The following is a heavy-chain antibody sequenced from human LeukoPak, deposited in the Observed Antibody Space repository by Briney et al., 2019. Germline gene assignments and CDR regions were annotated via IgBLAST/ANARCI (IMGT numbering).Heavy chain of an antibody. CDR2: ISWNSGSI. V-gene: IGHV3-9*01. J-gene: IGHJ4*02. D-gene: IGHD6-25*01. CDR3: AKVRSGGNFDY. Sequence: GRSLRLSCAASGFTFDDYAMHWVRQAPGKGLEWVSGISWNSGSIGCADSVKGRFTISRDNAKNSLYLQMNSLRAEDTALYYCAKVRSGGNFDYWGQGTLVTVSS. CDR1: GFTFDDYA.